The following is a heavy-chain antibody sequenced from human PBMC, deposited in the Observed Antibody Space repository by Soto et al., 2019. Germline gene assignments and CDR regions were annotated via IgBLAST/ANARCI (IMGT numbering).Heavy chain of an antibody. Sequence: GASVKVSCKASGYTFTSYGISWVRQAPGQGLEWMGWISAYNGNTNYAQKLQGRVTMTTDTSTSTAYMELRSLRSDDTAVYYCARMAVAGTEGGDWYFDLWGRGTLVTVSS. CDR1: GYTFTSYG. V-gene: IGHV1-18*01. CDR3: ARMAVAGTEGGDWYFDL. J-gene: IGHJ2*01. CDR2: ISAYNGNT. D-gene: IGHD6-19*01.